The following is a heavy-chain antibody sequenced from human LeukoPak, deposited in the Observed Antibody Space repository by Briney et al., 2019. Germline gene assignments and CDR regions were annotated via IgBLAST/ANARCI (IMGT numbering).Heavy chain of an antibody. CDR2: IYHSGST. Sequence: SETLSLTCTVSGYSISNDYYWGWIRQPPGKGLEWIGSIYHSGSTYYNPSLKSRVTISVDTSKNQFSLKLSSVTAADTAVYYCARSVVGAKYYFDYWGQGTLVTVSS. D-gene: IGHD1-26*01. CDR3: ARSVVGAKYYFDY. J-gene: IGHJ4*02. CDR1: GYSISNDYY. V-gene: IGHV4-38-2*02.